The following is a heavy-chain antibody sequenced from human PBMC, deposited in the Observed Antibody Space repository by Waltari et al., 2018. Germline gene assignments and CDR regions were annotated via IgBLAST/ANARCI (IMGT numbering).Heavy chain of an antibody. V-gene: IGHV4-59*11. J-gene: IGHJ4*02. CDR3: ARDPPGIDYSFDS. CDR1: DGSISYHH. D-gene: IGHD4-4*01. Sequence: QVQLQESGPGLVKPSETLSLTCSVPDGSISYHHWNLILQPPGKGREWIGYGYYTGSTKHHPSPKSRVIISVDTSNNQFSLTPNSVTAADTAIYYCARDPPGIDYSFDSWGQGILVTVSP. CDR2: GYYTGST.